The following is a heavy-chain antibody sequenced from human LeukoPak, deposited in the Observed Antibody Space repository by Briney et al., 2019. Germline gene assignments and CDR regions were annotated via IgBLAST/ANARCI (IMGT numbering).Heavy chain of an antibody. CDR2: INAGNGNT. D-gene: IGHD6-19*01. Sequence: ASVKVSCQASGYTFTSYAMHWVRQAPGQRLEWMGWINAGNGNTKYSQESQGRVTITRDTSASTAYMELSSLRSEDMAVYYCARGVKSSGWLNWFDPWGQGTLVTVSS. J-gene: IGHJ5*02. V-gene: IGHV1-3*03. CDR1: GYTFTSYA. CDR3: ARGVKSSGWLNWFDP.